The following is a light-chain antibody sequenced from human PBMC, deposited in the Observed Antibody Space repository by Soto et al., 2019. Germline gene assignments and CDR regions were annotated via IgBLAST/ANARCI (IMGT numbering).Light chain of an antibody. Sequence: NFMLTQPHSVSDSPGKTVTISCTRSSGNIASNYVQWYQQRPGSAPTTVIYEDNQRPSGVPDRFSGSIDSSSNSAALTISGLKTEDEADYYCSSYAGSSNVFGTGTKLTVL. CDR1: SGNIASNY. CDR2: EDN. J-gene: IGLJ1*01. V-gene: IGLV6-57*03. CDR3: SSYAGSSNV.